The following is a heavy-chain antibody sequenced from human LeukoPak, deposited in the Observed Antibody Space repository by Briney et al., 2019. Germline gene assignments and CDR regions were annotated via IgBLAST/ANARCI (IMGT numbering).Heavy chain of an antibody. Sequence: SETPSLTCAVYGGSSSGYYWSWIRQPPGKGLEWIGEINHSGSTNYNPSLKSRVTISVDTPKNQFSLKLSSVTAADTAVYYCARVGYYGAGSPRRFDYWGQGTLVTVSS. V-gene: IGHV4-34*01. CDR1: GGSSSGYY. J-gene: IGHJ4*02. D-gene: IGHD3-10*01. CDR2: INHSGST. CDR3: ARVGYYGAGSPRRFDY.